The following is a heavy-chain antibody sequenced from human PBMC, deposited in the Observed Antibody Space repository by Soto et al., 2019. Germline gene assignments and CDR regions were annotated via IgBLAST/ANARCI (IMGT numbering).Heavy chain of an antibody. V-gene: IGHV3-30-3*01. J-gene: IGHJ6*01. CDR3: ARNSAAYYDFWSGYSMRSYYYGMDV. Sequence: QVQLVESGGGVVQPGRSLRLSCAASGFTFSSYAMHWVRQAPGKGLEWVAVISYDGSNKYYADSVKGRFTISRDNSKNTLYLQMNSLRAEDTAVYYCARNSAAYYDFWSGYSMRSYYYGMDVW. CDR2: ISYDGSNK. D-gene: IGHD3-3*01. CDR1: GFTFSSYA.